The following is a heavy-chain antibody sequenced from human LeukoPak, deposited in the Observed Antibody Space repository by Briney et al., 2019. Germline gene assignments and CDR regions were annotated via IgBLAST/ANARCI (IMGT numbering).Heavy chain of an antibody. CDR1: GFTFSSYG. CDR3: AKEEYSSGIDY. J-gene: IGHJ4*02. CDR2: ISYDGSNK. V-gene: IGHV3-30*18. Sequence: PGGSLRLSCAASGFTFSSYGMHWVRQAPGKGLEWVAVISYDGSNKYYADSVKGRFTISRDNSKNTLYLQMNSLRAEDTAVYYCAKEEYSSGIDYWGQGTLVTVSS. D-gene: IGHD6-25*01.